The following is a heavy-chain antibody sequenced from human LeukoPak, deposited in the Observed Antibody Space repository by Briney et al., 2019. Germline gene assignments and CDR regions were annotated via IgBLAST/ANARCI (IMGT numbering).Heavy chain of an antibody. CDR3: ARPYSSGWDNWFDP. D-gene: IGHD6-19*01. CDR1: GFTFSSHA. Sequence: PGGSLRLSCAASGFTFSSHAMSWVRQAPGKGLEWISYITTSGTTLDYADSVKGRFTISRDNAKNSLYLQMNSLRAEDTAVYYCARPYSSGWDNWFDPWGQGTLVTVSS. J-gene: IGHJ5*02. V-gene: IGHV3-48*03. CDR2: ITTSGTTL.